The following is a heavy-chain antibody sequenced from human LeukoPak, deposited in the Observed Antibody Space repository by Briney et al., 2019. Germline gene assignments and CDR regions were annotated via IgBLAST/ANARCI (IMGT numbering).Heavy chain of an antibody. CDR2: ISYTGGA. Sequence: PLRTLSLTCAVSGGSVSSSYWWSWVRQPPGKGLEWIGEISYTGGANYNPSLKSRVTISIDESRNQFSLKVTSVTAADTAMYYCARHIGIVGLRGFDYWGQGTLVSVSS. CDR3: ARHIGIVGLRGFDY. V-gene: IGHV4-4*03. CDR1: GGSVSSSYW. J-gene: IGHJ4*02. D-gene: IGHD2/OR15-2a*01.